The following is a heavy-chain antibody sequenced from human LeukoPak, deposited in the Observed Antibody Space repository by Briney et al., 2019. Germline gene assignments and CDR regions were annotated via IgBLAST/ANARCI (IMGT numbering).Heavy chain of an antibody. D-gene: IGHD5-18*01. CDR3: ARVFVDTAPDY. CDR1: GGSISSYY. V-gene: IGHV4-59*01. J-gene: IGHJ4*02. Sequence: SETLSLTCTVSGGSISSYYWSWIRQPPGKGLEWIGYIYYSGSTNYNPSLKSRVTISVDTSKNQFSLKLSSVIAADTAVYYCARVFVDTAPDYWGQGTLVTVSS. CDR2: IYYSGST.